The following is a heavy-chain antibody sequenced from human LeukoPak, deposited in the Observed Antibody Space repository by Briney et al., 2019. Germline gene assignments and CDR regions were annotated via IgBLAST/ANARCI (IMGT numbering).Heavy chain of an antibody. D-gene: IGHD5-24*01. CDR3: AGDRDGGWLQFYD. Sequence: SETLSLTCTVSGGSISSSCYYWGWLRQPPGKGLEWFGSIYYSGSTYYNPSLKSRVTISVDTSKNQFSLKLSSVTAADTAVYYCAGDRDGGWLQFYDWGQGTLVTVSS. CDR2: IYYSGST. CDR1: GGSISSSCYY. J-gene: IGHJ4*02. V-gene: IGHV4-39*07.